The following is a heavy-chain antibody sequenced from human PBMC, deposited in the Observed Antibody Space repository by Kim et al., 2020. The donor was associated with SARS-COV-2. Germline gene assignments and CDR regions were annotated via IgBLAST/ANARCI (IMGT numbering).Heavy chain of an antibody. D-gene: IGHD3-10*01. CDR3: AKDQGFGESPGY. V-gene: IGHV3-30*02. Sequence: YYADPVKGRFTNTRDNTKNTLYLKMNSLRAEDTAVYYCAKDQGFGESPGYWGQGTLVTVSS. J-gene: IGHJ4*02.